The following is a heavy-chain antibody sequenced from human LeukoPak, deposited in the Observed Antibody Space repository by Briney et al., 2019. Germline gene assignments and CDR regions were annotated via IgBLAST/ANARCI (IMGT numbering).Heavy chain of an antibody. V-gene: IGHV1-24*01. CDR3: ATKNDSSGPRGWFDP. CDR1: GYTLTELS. Sequence: GASVKVSCKVSGYTLTELSMYWVRQAPGKGLEWMGGFDPEDGETIYAQKFQGRVTMTEDTSTDTAYMELSSLRSEDTAVYYCATKNDSSGPRGWFDPWGQGTLVTVSS. D-gene: IGHD3-22*01. J-gene: IGHJ5*02. CDR2: FDPEDGET.